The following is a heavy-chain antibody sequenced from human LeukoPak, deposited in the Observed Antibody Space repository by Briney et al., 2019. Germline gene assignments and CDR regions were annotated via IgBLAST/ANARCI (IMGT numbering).Heavy chain of an antibody. D-gene: IGHD6-6*01. CDR1: GFTFSSYA. J-gene: IGHJ4*02. CDR3: AKGSSRPEPFDY. Sequence: GSLRLSCAASGFTFSSYAMSWVRQAPGKGLEWVSAISGSGGSTYYADSVKGRFTISRDNSKTTLYLQMNSLRAEDTAVYYCAKGSSRPEPFDYRGQGTLVTVSS. V-gene: IGHV3-23*01. CDR2: ISGSGGST.